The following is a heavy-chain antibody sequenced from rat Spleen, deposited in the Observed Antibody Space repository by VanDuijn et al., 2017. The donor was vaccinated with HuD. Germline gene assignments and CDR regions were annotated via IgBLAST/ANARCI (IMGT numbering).Heavy chain of an antibody. Sequence: EVQLVESGGGLVQPGRSLKLSCAASGFTFSDYIMAWVRQAPKKGLEWVATIRYDGGSTYYRDSVKGRFTISRDNAKSTLYLQMDSLRSEDTATYYCASQRYYFDYWGQGVMVTVSS. CDR3: ASQRYYFDY. V-gene: IGHV5-7*01. CDR1: GFTFSDYI. D-gene: IGHD3-5*01. J-gene: IGHJ2*01. CDR2: IRYDGGST.